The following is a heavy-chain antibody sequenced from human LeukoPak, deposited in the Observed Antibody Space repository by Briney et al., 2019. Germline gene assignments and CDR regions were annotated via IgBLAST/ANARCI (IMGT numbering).Heavy chain of an antibody. CDR2: LRFDGSNK. Sequence: GGSLRLSCAASGFTFSNYVMHWVRQAPGRGLEWVAYLRFDGSNKYYADSAKGRFTISRDNSKNTLYLQMNSLRAEDTAVYYCAKDSGNIVVVPAAMDYYYYYMDVWGKGTTVIVSS. CDR3: AKDSGNIVVVPAAMDYYYYYMDV. V-gene: IGHV3-30*02. D-gene: IGHD2-2*01. CDR1: GFTFSNYV. J-gene: IGHJ6*03.